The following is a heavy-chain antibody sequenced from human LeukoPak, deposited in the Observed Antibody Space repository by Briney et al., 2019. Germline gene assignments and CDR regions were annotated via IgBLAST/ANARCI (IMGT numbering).Heavy chain of an antibody. CDR3: ARTSTVTTRWFDP. CDR2: ISAYNGNT. CDR1: GYTFTSYG. V-gene: IGHV1-18*01. Sequence: ASVKVSCKASGYTFTSYGISWVRQAPGQGLEWMGWISAYNGNTNYAQKLQGRVTITTDESTSTAYMELSSLRSEDTAVYYCARTSTVTTRWFDPWGQGTLVTVSS. J-gene: IGHJ5*02. D-gene: IGHD4-11*01.